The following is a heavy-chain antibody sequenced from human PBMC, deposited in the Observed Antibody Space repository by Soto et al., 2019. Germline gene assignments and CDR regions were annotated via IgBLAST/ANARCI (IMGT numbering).Heavy chain of an antibody. Sequence: EVQLLESGGGLVQPGGSLRVSCAASGFTFSSYAMRWVLQAPVKGLEWVSAISGSGDSTYYADSVKGRFTISRDNSKNTLYLQMNSLRAEDTAVYYCARRGGGSYYDYWGQGTLVTVSS. J-gene: IGHJ4*02. CDR1: GFTFSSYA. CDR2: ISGSGDST. V-gene: IGHV3-23*01. D-gene: IGHD1-26*01. CDR3: ARRGGGSYYDY.